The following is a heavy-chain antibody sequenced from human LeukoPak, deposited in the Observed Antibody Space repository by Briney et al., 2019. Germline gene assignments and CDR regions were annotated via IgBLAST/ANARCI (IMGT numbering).Heavy chain of an antibody. D-gene: IGHD3-10*01. CDR3: ARRDSGNMYGY. Sequence: ASVKVSCKASGYTFTSYGISWVRHAPRQGLEWMGWISDYNGNTNYAQKLQGRVTVTTDTSTSTAYMELRSLRSDDTAVYYCARRDSGNMYGYWGQGTLVTVSS. CDR2: ISDYNGNT. J-gene: IGHJ4*02. V-gene: IGHV1-18*01. CDR1: GYTFTSYG.